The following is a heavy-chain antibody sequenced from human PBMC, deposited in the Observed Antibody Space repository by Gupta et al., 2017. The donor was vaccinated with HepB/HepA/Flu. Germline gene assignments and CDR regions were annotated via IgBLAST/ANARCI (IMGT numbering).Heavy chain of an antibody. CDR3: ARDVNYGDYARYYYGMDV. J-gene: IGHJ6*02. Sequence: QVQLVESGGGVVQPGRSLRLSCAASGFTFSSYAMHWVRPAPGKGLEWVEVISYEGSNKDYADSVKGRFTISRDNSRNTLYLQMNSLRAEDTAVYYCARDVNYGDYARYYYGMDVWGQGTTVTVSS. CDR2: ISYEGSNK. CDR1: GFTFSSYA. D-gene: IGHD4-17*01. V-gene: IGHV3-30-3*01.